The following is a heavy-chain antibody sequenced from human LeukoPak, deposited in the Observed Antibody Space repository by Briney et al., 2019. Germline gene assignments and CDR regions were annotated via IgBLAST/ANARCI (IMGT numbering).Heavy chain of an antibody. Sequence: ASVKVSCKASGYTFTSYGISWVRQAPGQGLEWIGWISAHNGNTNYAQKLQGRVTMTTDTSTSTAYMEMRSLRSDDTAVYYCARDALAPGDCMDVWGKGTTVTVSS. D-gene: IGHD2-15*01. V-gene: IGHV1-18*01. CDR3: ARDALAPGDCMDV. J-gene: IGHJ6*03. CDR1: GYTFTSYG. CDR2: ISAHNGNT.